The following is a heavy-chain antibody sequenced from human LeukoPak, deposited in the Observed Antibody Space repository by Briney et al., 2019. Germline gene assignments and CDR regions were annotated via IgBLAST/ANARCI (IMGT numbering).Heavy chain of an antibody. Sequence: GASVKVSCKASGYTFTGYYMHWVRQAPGQGLEWMGWINPKSGGTNYAQKFQGRVTMTRDTSISTAYMELSRLRSDDTAVYYCARGSGSYHVDYWGQGTLVTVSS. CDR2: INPKSGGT. CDR3: ARGSGSYHVDY. J-gene: IGHJ4*02. CDR1: GYTFTGYY. V-gene: IGHV1-2*02. D-gene: IGHD1-26*01.